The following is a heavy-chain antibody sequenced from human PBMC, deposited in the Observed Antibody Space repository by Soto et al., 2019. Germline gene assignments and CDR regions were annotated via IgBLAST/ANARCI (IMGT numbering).Heavy chain of an antibody. J-gene: IGHJ6*02. CDR1: GYNFTSYG. Sequence: GASVKVSCKASGYNFTSYGISWVRQAPGQGLGWMGWISAYNGNTNYAQKLQGRVTMTADTSTSTAYMELSSLRSEDTAVYYCARGLLHDSSGYYYYYYGMDAWGQGTTVTVSS. CDR2: ISAYNGNT. V-gene: IGHV1-18*01. CDR3: ARGLLHDSSGYYYYYYGMDA. D-gene: IGHD3-22*01.